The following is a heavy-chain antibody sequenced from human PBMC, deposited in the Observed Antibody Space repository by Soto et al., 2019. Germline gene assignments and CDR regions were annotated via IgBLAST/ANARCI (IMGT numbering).Heavy chain of an antibody. Sequence: SLRPSWAASGFTFDDYAMHWVRHAPRKVLEWVSGTSWKSGSRVYAGSVRGRFTISRDNAKSSLYLEMSSLRAEDTALYYCAKGLVANWNYRGFDYWGQGTLVTVSS. CDR2: TSWKSGSR. D-gene: IGHD1-7*01. V-gene: IGHV3-9*01. J-gene: IGHJ4*02. CDR1: GFTFDDYA. CDR3: AKGLVANWNYRGFDY.